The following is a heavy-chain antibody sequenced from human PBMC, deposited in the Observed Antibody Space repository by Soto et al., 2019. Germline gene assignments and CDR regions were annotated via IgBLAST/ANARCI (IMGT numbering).Heavy chain of an antibody. J-gene: IGHJ4*02. CDR2: IKEDGSEI. CDR1: GFNVMSYW. CDR3: ARDIGFDYVN. D-gene: IGHD3-16*01. V-gene: IGHV3-7*01. Sequence: GGSLRLSCAVSGFNVMSYWMSWVRQSPGKGLEWVASIKEDGSEIYYLQSVRGRFSISRDSAGNALHLTMNYLSAEDTGVYFCARDIGFDYVNWGQGTLVTVSS.